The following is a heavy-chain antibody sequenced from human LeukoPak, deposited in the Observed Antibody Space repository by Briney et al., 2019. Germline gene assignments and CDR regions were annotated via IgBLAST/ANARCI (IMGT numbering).Heavy chain of an antibody. Sequence: SETLSLTCTVSGGSISSSSYYWGWIRQPPGKGLERIGSIYYSGSTYYNPSLKSRVTISVDTSKNQFSLKLSSVTAADTAVYYCARARYYYDSSGYGFDYWGQGTLVTVSS. CDR2: IYYSGST. D-gene: IGHD3-22*01. CDR3: ARARYYYDSSGYGFDY. J-gene: IGHJ4*02. V-gene: IGHV4-39*01. CDR1: GGSISSSSYY.